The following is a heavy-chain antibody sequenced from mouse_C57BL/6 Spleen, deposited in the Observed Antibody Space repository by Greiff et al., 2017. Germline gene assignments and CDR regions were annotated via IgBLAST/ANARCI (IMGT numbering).Heavy chain of an antibody. CDR1: GYAFTNYL. J-gene: IGHJ1*03. D-gene: IGHD6-1*01. CDR2: INPGRGGT. CDR3: ARSKPHWYVDI. V-gene: IGHV1-54*01. Sequence: VQLQQSGAELVRPGTSVKVSCKASGYAFTNYLIEWVKQRPGQGLEWIGVINPGRGGTNYNEKFKGKATLTADKSSSTAYMQLSSLTSEDSAVYFCARSKPHWYVDIWGTGTTVTVSS.